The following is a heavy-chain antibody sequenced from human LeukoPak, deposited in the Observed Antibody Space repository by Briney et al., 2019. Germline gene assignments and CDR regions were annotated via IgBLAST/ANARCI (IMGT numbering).Heavy chain of an antibody. D-gene: IGHD3-22*01. J-gene: IGHJ4*02. CDR2: IYYSGST. Sequence: SETLSLTCTVSGGSISSSSYYWGWIRQPPGKGLEWIVSIYYSGSTYYNPSLKSRVTISVDTSKNQFSLKLSSVTAADTAVYYCARLNYYDSSGYYRAWYWGQGTLVTVSS. CDR1: GGSISSSSYY. CDR3: ARLNYYDSSGYYRAWY. V-gene: IGHV4-39*01.